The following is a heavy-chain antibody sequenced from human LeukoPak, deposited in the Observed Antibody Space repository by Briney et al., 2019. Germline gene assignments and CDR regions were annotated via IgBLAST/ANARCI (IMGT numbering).Heavy chain of an antibody. CDR3: AKAGPGFGFDY. CDR2: ISSSGGTI. Sequence: GGSLRLSCAASGFTFSSYEMNWVRQAPGKGLEWVSDISSSGGTIDYADSVNGRCSISRDNAKNSLYLHMNSLRAEDTAVYYCAKAGPGFGFDYWGQGTLVTVSS. J-gene: IGHJ4*02. V-gene: IGHV3-48*03. CDR1: GFTFSSYE. D-gene: IGHD3-10*01.